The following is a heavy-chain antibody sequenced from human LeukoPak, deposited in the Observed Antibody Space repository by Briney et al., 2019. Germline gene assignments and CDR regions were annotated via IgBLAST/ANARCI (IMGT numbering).Heavy chain of an antibody. CDR3: ASATFLTGYDAFDI. Sequence: SETLSLTCTVSGGSISSYYWSWIRQPPGKGLEWIGYIYYSGSTNYNPSLKSRVTISVDTSKNQFSLKLSSVTAADTAVYYCASATFLTGYDAFDIWGQGTMVTVSS. J-gene: IGHJ3*02. D-gene: IGHD3-9*01. CDR2: IYYSGST. V-gene: IGHV4-59*01. CDR1: GGSISSYY.